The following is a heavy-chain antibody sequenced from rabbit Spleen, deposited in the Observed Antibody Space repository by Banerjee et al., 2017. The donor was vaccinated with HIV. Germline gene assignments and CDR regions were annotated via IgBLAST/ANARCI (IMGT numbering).Heavy chain of an antibody. V-gene: IGHV1S40*01. CDR2: IYAGSSGNT. J-gene: IGHJ4*01. CDR3: ARGGSGWGANFNL. CDR1: GFSFNSGYD. D-gene: IGHD4-1*01. Sequence: QSLEESGGGLVKPGASLTLTCKASGFSFNSGYDMCWVRQAPGKGLEWIACIYAGSSGNTYSATWAKGRFTISKTSSTTVTLQMTSLTAADTATYFCARGGSGWGANFNLWGPGTLVTVS.